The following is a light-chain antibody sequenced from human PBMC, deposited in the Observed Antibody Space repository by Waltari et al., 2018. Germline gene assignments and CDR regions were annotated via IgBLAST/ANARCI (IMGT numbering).Light chain of an antibody. CDR2: GAS. J-gene: IGKJ4*01. V-gene: IGKV3-15*01. CDR3: QQYNQWPLT. CDR1: LSIDDS. Sequence: DIVMTQSPATLSVSRGGSATLSCRASLSIDDSLAWYQQKPGHPPRLLIHGASTRDTGIPVRFSGSGSGTDFTLTITGLQSEDFAVYFCQQYNQWPLTFGRGTKVEIK.